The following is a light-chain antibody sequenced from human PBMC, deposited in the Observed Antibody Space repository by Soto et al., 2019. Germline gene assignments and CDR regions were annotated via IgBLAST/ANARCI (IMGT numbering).Light chain of an antibody. CDR2: AAS. CDR1: QTITGY. CDR3: QQSHDIPYT. Sequence: DIQMTQSPSSLSASVGDRVTITCRASQTITGYLNWYQQRPGKAPKLLIYAASSLQSGVPSRFSGSGSGTDFTLTINSLQPEDFATYYCQQSHDIPYTFGQGTKLEIK. V-gene: IGKV1-39*01. J-gene: IGKJ2*01.